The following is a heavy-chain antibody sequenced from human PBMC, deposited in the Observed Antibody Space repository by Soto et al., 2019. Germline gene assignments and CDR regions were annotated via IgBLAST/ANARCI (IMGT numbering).Heavy chain of an antibody. V-gene: IGHV5-51*01. J-gene: IGHJ6*02. CDR2: IYPGDSDT. Sequence: GESLKISCKGSGYGFTSYWIGWVRQMPGKGLEWMGIIYPGDSDTRYSPSFQGQVTISADKSISTAYLQWSSLKASDTAMYYCARADSGSYHEDYYYYYGMDVWGQGTTVTVSS. CDR3: ARADSGSYHEDYYYYYGMDV. D-gene: IGHD1-26*01. CDR1: GYGFTSYW.